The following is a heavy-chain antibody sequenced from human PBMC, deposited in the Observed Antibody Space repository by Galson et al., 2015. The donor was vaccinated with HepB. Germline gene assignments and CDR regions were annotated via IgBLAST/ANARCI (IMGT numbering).Heavy chain of an antibody. CDR3: ARVASYSDAFDI. CDR2: IIPIFGTA. D-gene: IGHD1-26*01. Sequence: SVKVSCKASGGTFSSHAISWVRQAPGQGLEWMGGIIPIFGTANYAQKFQGRVTITADESTSTAYMELSSLRSEDTAVYYCARVASYSDAFDIWGQGTLVTVSS. CDR1: GGTFSSHA. J-gene: IGHJ3*02. V-gene: IGHV1-69*13.